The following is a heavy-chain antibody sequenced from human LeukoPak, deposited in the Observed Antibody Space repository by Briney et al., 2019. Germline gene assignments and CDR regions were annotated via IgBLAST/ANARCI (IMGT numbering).Heavy chain of an antibody. CDR3: AKGSTFWSGYYYFDY. J-gene: IGHJ4*02. Sequence: PGRSLRLSCAASGFTFSSYAMSWVRQAPGKGLEWVSAISGSGGSTYYADSVKGRFTISRDNSKNTLYLQMNSLRAEDTAVYYCAKGSTFWSGYYYFDYWGQGTLVTVSS. D-gene: IGHD3-3*01. V-gene: IGHV3-23*01. CDR2: ISGSGGST. CDR1: GFTFSSYA.